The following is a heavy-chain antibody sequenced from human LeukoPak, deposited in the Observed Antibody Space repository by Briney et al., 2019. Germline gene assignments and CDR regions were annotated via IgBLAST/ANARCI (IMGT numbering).Heavy chain of an antibody. J-gene: IGHJ2*01. D-gene: IGHD2-15*01. V-gene: IGHV4-4*07. CDR3: ARVVVVTSTSHFDL. Sequence: PSETLSLTCTVSGGSISSYYWSWVRQPAGKGLEWIGRIYTSGSTNYNPSLKSRVTMSVDTSKNQFSLKLSSVTAADTAVYYCARVVVVTSTSHFDLWGRGTLVTVSS. CDR1: GGSISSYY. CDR2: IYTSGST.